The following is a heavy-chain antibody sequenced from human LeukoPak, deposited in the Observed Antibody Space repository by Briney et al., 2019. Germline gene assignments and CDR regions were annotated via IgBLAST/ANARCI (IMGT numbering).Heavy chain of an antibody. CDR3: ARDRNVLRFLEWGDHDAFDI. V-gene: IGHV1-3*01. CDR2: INAGNGDT. J-gene: IGHJ3*02. CDR1: GYTFTSYA. Sequence: GASVKVSCKASGYTFTSYAMHWVRRAPGQRLEWMGWINAGNGDTKYSQKFQGRVTMTTDTSTSTAYMELRSLRSDDTAVYYCARDRNVLRFLEWGDHDAFDIWGQGTMVTVSS. D-gene: IGHD3-3*01.